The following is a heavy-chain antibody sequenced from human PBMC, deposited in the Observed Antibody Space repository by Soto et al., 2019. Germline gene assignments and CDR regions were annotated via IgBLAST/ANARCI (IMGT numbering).Heavy chain of an antibody. D-gene: IGHD3-10*01. V-gene: IGHV4-31*03. CDR3: AGDEVGGEYAFDI. Sequence: QVQLQESGPGLVKPSQTLALTCTVSGGSISSGGYYWSWIRQHPGKGLEWIGYIYYSGSTYYNPSLKSRVTISVDTSKNQFSLKLSSVTAADTAVYYCAGDEVGGEYAFDIWGQGTMVTVSS. CDR2: IYYSGST. J-gene: IGHJ3*02. CDR1: GGSISSGGYY.